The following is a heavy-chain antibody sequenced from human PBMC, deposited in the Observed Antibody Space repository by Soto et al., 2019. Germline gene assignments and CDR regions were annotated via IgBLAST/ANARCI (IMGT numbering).Heavy chain of an antibody. D-gene: IGHD2-15*01. CDR2: INSDGSST. CDR1: GFTFSSYW. Sequence: EVQLVESGGGLVQPGESLRLSCAASGFTFSSYWMHWVRQAPGKGLVWVSRINSDGSSTSYAGSVKGRFTISRDNAKNKLYLQMNRLRAEDTGVYYCVRKSLVVAAATREDYWGQGTMVTVSS. CDR3: VRKSLVVAAATREDY. J-gene: IGHJ4*02. V-gene: IGHV3-74*01.